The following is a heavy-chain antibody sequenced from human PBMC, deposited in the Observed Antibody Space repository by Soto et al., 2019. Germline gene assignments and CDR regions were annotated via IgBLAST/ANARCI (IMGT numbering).Heavy chain of an antibody. CDR3: VRRKAVRPPDY. V-gene: IGHV5-51*01. J-gene: IGHJ4*02. D-gene: IGHD6-6*01. CDR2: IYPSDSDT. Sequence: PGESLKISCQGSGFKFTTHWIGWVRQMPDKGLELMGMIYPSDSDTRYSPSFEGQVTISADKSINTAYLQWNSLKASDSAIYFCVRRKAVRPPDYWGQGTLVTVSS. CDR1: GFKFTTHW.